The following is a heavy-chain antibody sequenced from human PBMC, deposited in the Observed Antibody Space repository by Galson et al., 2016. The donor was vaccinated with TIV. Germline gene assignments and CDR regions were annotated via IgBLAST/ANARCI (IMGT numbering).Heavy chain of an antibody. Sequence: ETLSLTCTVSGGSISHYYWTWIRQTPGKGLEWIGYIFYTGNTDYNPSLKSRVTISVDTSNNDFSLELSSVTAADTAVYYCARDRYYEVLTGSPWFDTWGRGILVTVSS. CDR3: ARDRYYEVLTGSPWFDT. J-gene: IGHJ5*02. V-gene: IGHV4-59*12. CDR1: GGSISHYY. D-gene: IGHD3-9*01. CDR2: IFYTGNT.